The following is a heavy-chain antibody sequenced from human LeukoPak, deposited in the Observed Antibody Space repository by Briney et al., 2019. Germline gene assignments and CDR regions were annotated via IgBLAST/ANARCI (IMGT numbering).Heavy chain of an antibody. D-gene: IGHD3-10*01. V-gene: IGHV4-39*07. CDR1: GGSISSSSYY. Sequence: ESLSLTCTVSGGSISSSSYYWGWIRQPPGKGLEWIGSIYYSGSTYYNPSLKSRVTISVDTSKNQFSLKLSSVTAADTAVYYCARDIPERFMVRGPKGYYFDYWGQGTLVTVSS. CDR2: IYYSGST. CDR3: ARDIPERFMVRGPKGYYFDY. J-gene: IGHJ4*02.